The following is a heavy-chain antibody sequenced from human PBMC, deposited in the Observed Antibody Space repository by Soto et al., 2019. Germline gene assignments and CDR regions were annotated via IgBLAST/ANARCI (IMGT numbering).Heavy chain of an antibody. J-gene: IGHJ6*04. CDR2: ISSGGFIT. Sequence: VGSLRLSCAASGFTFSDYYMSWIRQAPGKGLEWVSYISSGGFITYYADSVKGRFTTSWDKAKNSLYLQMNTLSANDTAVYYCATGVVTATQWGYYSYGLDGWGKGTTGTV. D-gene: IGHD1-26*01. CDR1: GFTFSDYY. CDR3: ATGVVTATQWGYYSYGLDG. V-gene: IGHV3-11*01.